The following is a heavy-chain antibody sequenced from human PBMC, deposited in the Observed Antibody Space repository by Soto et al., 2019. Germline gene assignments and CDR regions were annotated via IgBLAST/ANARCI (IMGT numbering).Heavy chain of an antibody. CDR3: AKFWSGYYNWFDP. V-gene: IGHV1-69*06. CDR1: GGTFSSYS. Sequence: GASVKVSCKASGGTFSSYSISWVRQAPGQGLEWMGGIIPIFGTANYAQKFQGRVTITADKSTSTAYMELSSLRSEDTAVYYCAKFWSGYYNWFDPWGQGTRVTVSS. CDR2: IIPIFGTA. D-gene: IGHD3-3*01. J-gene: IGHJ5*02.